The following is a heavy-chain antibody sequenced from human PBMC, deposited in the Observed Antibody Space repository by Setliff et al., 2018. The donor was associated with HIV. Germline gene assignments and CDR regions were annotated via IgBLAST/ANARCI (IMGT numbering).Heavy chain of an antibody. V-gene: IGHV3-23*01. CDR2: ILSTGERT. CDR1: GFVFTDHS. Sequence: GGSLRLSCAASGFVFTDHSLHWVRQAPREGLEWASAILSTGERTFYADCVKGRFTISRDNSKNTVYLQMNSLRAEDTAEYYCAKELAASGLGYFDSWGRGILVTVSS. CDR3: AKELAASGLGYFDS. D-gene: IGHD3-22*01. J-gene: IGHJ4*02.